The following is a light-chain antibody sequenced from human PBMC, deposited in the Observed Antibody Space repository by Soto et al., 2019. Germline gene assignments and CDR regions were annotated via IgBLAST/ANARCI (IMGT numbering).Light chain of an antibody. CDR1: QNLRSS. J-gene: IGKJ1*01. CDR2: GAS. V-gene: IGKV3-15*01. CDR3: QQYNIWPQT. Sequence: VMTQSPATLSVSPGERATLSCRASQNLRSSLAWYQQKPGQAPRLLIYGASTRATGIPARFSGSGSGTEFTLTISSLQSEDFAVYFCQQYNIWPQTFGQGTKVEIK.